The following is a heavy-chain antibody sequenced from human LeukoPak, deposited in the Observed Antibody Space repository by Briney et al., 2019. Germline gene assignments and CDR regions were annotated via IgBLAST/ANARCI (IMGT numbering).Heavy chain of an antibody. CDR1: GGSFSGYY. D-gene: IGHD1-26*01. V-gene: IGHV4-34*01. Sequence: SETLSLTCAVYGGSFSGYYWSWIRQPPGQGLEWIGEINHSGSTNYNPSLKSRVTISVDTSKNQFSLKLSSVTAADTAVYYCARGAWELPPFDYWGQGTLVTVSS. CDR3: ARGAWELPPFDY. J-gene: IGHJ4*02. CDR2: INHSGST.